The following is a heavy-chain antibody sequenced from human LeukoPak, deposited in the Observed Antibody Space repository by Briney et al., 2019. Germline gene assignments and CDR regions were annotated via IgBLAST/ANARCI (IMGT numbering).Heavy chain of an antibody. J-gene: IGHJ4*02. CDR1: GFIFSSYG. Sequence: GGSLRLSCAASGFIFSSYGMHWVRQAPGKGLEWVAVISYDGIKKHYADSVKGRFTISRDNSKNTLYLQVNSLRAEDTAVYYCTTDPGGNEIYYFDYWGQGTLVTVSS. V-gene: IGHV3-30*03. CDR2: ISYDGIKK. D-gene: IGHD4-23*01. CDR3: TTDPGGNEIYYFDY.